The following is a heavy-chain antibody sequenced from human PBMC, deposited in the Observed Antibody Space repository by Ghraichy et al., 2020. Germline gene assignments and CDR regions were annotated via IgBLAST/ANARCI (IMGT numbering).Heavy chain of an antibody. Sequence: SGPSLVKPTQTLTLTCTFSGFSLSTSGMCVSWIRQPPGKALEWLARIDWDDDKYYSTSLKTRLTISKDTSKNQVVLTMTNMDPVDTATYYCARIRLTGRGGSFDPWGQGTLVTVSS. J-gene: IGHJ5*02. CDR1: GFSLSTSGMC. V-gene: IGHV2-70*11. CDR3: ARIRLTGRGGSFDP. CDR2: IDWDDDK. D-gene: IGHD3-16*01.